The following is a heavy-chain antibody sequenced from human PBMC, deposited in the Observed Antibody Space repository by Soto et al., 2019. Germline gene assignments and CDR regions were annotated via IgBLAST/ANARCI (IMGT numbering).Heavy chain of an antibody. J-gene: IGHJ4*02. CDR2: VNHRGRT. V-gene: IGHV4-34*01. D-gene: IGHD5-18*01. Sequence: PSDALWLAFAVEGGSGGGCYWSWVRESRWRGRARFGEVNHRGRTNSTPSLKSRVTILVDTSKNQFSLKLSSVTAAGTAMYYCARGQSHSSSSFDYWGQVTLVTVSA. CDR3: ARGQSHSSSSFDY. CDR1: GGSGGGCY.